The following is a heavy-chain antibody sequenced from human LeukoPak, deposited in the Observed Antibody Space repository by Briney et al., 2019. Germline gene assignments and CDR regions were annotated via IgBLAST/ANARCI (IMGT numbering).Heavy chain of an antibody. CDR1: EFTLSNYW. D-gene: IGHD6-19*01. Sequence: GGSLRLSCAASEFTLSNYWMSWVRQAPGKGLDWVANIKQDGSEKQYVESVKGRFTISRDNAKNSLYLQMNSLRVEDTAVYYCARDTTRYSSGVGYFDYWGQGTLVTVSS. CDR3: ARDTTRYSSGVGYFDY. J-gene: IGHJ4*02. V-gene: IGHV3-7*03. CDR2: IKQDGSEK.